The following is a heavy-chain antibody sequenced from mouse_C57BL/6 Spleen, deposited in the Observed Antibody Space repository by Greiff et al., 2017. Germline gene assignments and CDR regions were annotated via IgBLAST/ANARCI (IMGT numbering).Heavy chain of an antibody. J-gene: IGHJ4*01. V-gene: IGHV1-22*01. D-gene: IGHD2-3*01. CDR1: GYTFTDYN. Sequence: VQLQQSGPELVKPGASVKMSCKASGYTFTDYNMHWVKQSHGKSLEWIGYINPNNGGTGYNQKFKGKATLTVNKSSSTAYMELRSLTSEDSAVYYCARGCDGPYYYAMDYWGQGTSVTVSS. CDR2: INPNNGGT. CDR3: ARGCDGPYYYAMDY.